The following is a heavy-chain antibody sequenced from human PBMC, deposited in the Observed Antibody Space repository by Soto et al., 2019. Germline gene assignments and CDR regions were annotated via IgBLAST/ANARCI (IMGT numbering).Heavy chain of an antibody. CDR1: GGTFSSYA. CDR2: IIPIFGIA. D-gene: IGHD1-26*01. CDR3: ARDTQGATDAFDI. Sequence: ASVKVSCKASGGTFSSYAISRGRQAPGQGLEWMGGIIPIFGIANYAQKFQGRVTITADKSTSTAYMELSSLRSEDTAVYYCARDTQGATDAFDIWGQGTMVTVSS. V-gene: IGHV1-69*10. J-gene: IGHJ3*02.